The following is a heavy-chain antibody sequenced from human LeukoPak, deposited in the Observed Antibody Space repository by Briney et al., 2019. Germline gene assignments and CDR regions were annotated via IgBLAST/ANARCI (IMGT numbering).Heavy chain of an antibody. CDR1: GGSISSYY. CDR3: AREAAAGIQH. CDR2: IYYSGST. D-gene: IGHD6-13*01. V-gene: IGHV4-59*01. Sequence: PSETLSLTCTVSGGSISSYYWSWIRQPPGKGLEWIGYIYYSGSTNYNPSLKSRVTISVDTSKNQFSLKLSSVTAADTAAYYCAREAAAGIQHWGQGTLVTVSS. J-gene: IGHJ1*01.